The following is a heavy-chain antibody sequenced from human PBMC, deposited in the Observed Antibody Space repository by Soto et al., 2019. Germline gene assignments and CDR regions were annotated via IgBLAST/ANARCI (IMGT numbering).Heavy chain of an antibody. Sequence: QVQLVQSGAEVKKPGASVKVSCKASGYTFTSYGISWVRQAPGQGLEWMGWISAYNGNTNYAQKLQGRVTMTTDTSTSTAYMELRSMRSDDTAMYYCAREAEFGVVPAAPALGYYYGMDVWGKGTTVTVSS. CDR1: GYTFTSYG. CDR3: AREAEFGVVPAAPALGYYYGMDV. D-gene: IGHD2-2*01. V-gene: IGHV1-18*04. J-gene: IGHJ6*04. CDR2: ISAYNGNT.